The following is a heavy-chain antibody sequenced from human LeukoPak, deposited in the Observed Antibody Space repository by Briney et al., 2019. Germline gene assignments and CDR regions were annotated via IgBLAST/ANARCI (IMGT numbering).Heavy chain of an antibody. CDR2: VSGNNGNT. CDR1: GYTFTTYG. D-gene: IGHD2-2*01. Sequence: ASVKVSCKASGYTFTTYGISWVRQAPGQGLEWMGWVSGNNGNTNYAQKLQGRVTMTTDTSTNTAYMELRSLRSDDTAVYYCARGRGSAAYNWFDPWGQGTLVTVSS. V-gene: IGHV1-18*01. J-gene: IGHJ5*02. CDR3: ARGRGSAAYNWFDP.